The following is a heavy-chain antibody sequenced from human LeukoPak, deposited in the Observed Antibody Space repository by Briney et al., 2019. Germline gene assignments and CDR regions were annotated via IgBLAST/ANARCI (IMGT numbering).Heavy chain of an antibody. D-gene: IGHD4-11*01. V-gene: IGHV7-4-1*02. Sequence: ASVKVSCKASGYTFTSNAMYWVRQAPGQGLEWMGWINTNTGNPAYAQGFTGRFVFSLDTSVSTAYLQISTLRAEDTAVYYCARGPYSGMDVWGQGTTVTVSS. CDR1: GYTFTSNA. J-gene: IGHJ6*02. CDR2: INTNTGNP. CDR3: ARGPYSGMDV.